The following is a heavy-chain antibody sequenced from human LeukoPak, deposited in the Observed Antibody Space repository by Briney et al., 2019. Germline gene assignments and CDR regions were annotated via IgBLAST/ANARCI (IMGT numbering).Heavy chain of an antibody. V-gene: IGHV3-21*01. Sequence: GGSLRLSCAASGFTFTSYSMNWVRLAPGKGLEWVSFISSSSGNIYYTDSVKGRFTISRDNARNSLYLQMNSLRAEDTAVYYCAREHSGTYGQYYYYMDVWGKGTTVTVSS. J-gene: IGHJ6*03. CDR2: ISSSSGNI. CDR3: AREHSGTYGQYYYYMDV. CDR1: GFTFTSYS. D-gene: IGHD1-26*01.